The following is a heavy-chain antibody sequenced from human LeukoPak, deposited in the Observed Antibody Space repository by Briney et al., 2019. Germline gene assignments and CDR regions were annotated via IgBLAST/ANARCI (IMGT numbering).Heavy chain of an antibody. CDR3: ARQRIVVVTASESWFDP. V-gene: IGHV4-59*01. J-gene: IGHJ5*02. CDR1: GGSISSYY. CDR2: IYYSGST. Sequence: SETLSLTCTVSGGSISSYYWSWIRQPPGKGLEWIGYIYYSGSTNYNPSLKSRVTISVDTSKNQFSLKLSSVTAADTAVYYCARQRIVVVTASESWFDPWGQGTLVTVSS. D-gene: IGHD2-21*02.